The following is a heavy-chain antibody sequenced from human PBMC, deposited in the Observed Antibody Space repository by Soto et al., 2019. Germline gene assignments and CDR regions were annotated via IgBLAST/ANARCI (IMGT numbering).Heavy chain of an antibody. CDR1: GFSLSTSGVG. J-gene: IGHJ4*02. D-gene: IGHD3-3*01. CDR2: FYWDGDK. CDR3: AHRRATPHYCDFWSGHSQNYFDY. V-gene: IGHV2-5*02. Sequence: QITLKESGPTLVKPAQTLTLTCTFSGFSLSTSGVGVGWIRQPPGKALEWLALFYWDGDKRYSPSLKSRLTITRDTSKNQVVLTMTNMDPVDTATYYCAHRRATPHYCDFWSGHSQNYFDYWGQGTLVTVSS.